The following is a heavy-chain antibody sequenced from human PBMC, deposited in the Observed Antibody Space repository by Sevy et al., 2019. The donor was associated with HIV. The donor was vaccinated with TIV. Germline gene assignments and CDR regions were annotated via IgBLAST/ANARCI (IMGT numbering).Heavy chain of an antibody. D-gene: IGHD6-13*01. CDR2: ISNSSSYI. CDR1: GLRFSNYN. Sequence: GGSLRLSCAASGLRFSNYNMNWVRQAPGQGLEWVACISNSSSYIYYVDSVKGRFTISRDNAKNSLYLQMNSLRAEDTAVYYCASEKEQLVPWPYYGMDVWGQRTTVTVSS. J-gene: IGHJ6*02. V-gene: IGHV3-21*01. CDR3: ASEKEQLVPWPYYGMDV.